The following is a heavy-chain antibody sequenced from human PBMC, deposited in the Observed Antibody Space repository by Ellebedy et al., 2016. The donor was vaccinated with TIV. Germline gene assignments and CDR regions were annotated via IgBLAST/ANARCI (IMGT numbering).Heavy chain of an antibody. CDR2: IIPIFVIP. V-gene: IGHV1-69*10. D-gene: IGHD6-13*01. CDR1: GGTFSSYA. CDR3: ARDGTAYSSSWYVDY. Sequence: AASVKVSCKASGGTFSSYAISWVRQAPGQGLEWMGGIIPIFVIPNYAQKLQGRVTITADKSTSKAYMELSSLRSEDTAVYYCARDGTAYSSSWYVDYWGQGTLVTVSS. J-gene: IGHJ4*02.